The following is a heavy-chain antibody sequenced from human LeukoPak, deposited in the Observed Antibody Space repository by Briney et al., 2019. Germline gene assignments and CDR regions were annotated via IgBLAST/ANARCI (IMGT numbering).Heavy chain of an antibody. CDR1: GFTFSSYA. J-gene: IGHJ4*02. D-gene: IGHD2-2*01. V-gene: IGHV3-23*01. CDR3: AKAALPYQLLSDFGY. Sequence: GGSLRLSCAASGFTFSSYAVSWVRQAPGKGLEWVSAISGSGGSTYYADSVKGRFTISRDNSKNTLYLQMNSLRAEDTAVYYCAKAALPYQLLSDFGYWGQGTLVTVSS. CDR2: ISGSGGST.